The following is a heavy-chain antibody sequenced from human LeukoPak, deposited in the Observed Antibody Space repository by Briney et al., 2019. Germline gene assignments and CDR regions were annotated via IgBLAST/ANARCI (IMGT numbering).Heavy chain of an antibody. CDR3: ARGGTNYYDSSGYYPFDY. CDR2: IIPILGIA. Sequence: GSSVKVSCKASGGTFSSYAISWVRQAPGQGLEWMGRIIPILGIANYAQKLQGRVTMTTDTSTSTAYMELRSLRSDDTAVYYCARGGTNYYDSSGYYPFDYWGRGTLVTVSS. CDR1: GGTFSSYA. D-gene: IGHD3-22*01. J-gene: IGHJ4*02. V-gene: IGHV1-69*04.